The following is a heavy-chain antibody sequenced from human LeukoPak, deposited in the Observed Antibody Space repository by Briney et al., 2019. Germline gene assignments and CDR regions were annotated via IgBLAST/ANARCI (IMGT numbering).Heavy chain of an antibody. Sequence: PGGSLRLSCAASGFTFSSYSINWVRQAPGKGLEWVSYISSSSGAIYYADSVKGRFTISRDIAKNSLFLQMNSLRAEDTAVYYCARDGKWEAFCDYYYYMDGWGKGTTVTVS. V-gene: IGHV3-48*01. D-gene: IGHD1-26*01. CDR3: ARDGKWEAFCDYYYYMDG. J-gene: IGHJ6*03. CDR2: ISSSSGAI. CDR1: GFTFSSYS.